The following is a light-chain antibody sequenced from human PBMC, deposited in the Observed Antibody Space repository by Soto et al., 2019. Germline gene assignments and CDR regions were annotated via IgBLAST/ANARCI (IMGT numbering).Light chain of an antibody. Sequence: QSVLTQPASVPGSPGQSITISCTGTNSDVGIYNLVSWYQQHPGKAPKLIIYEVTKRPSGVSNRFSGSKSDNTASLTISGLQAEDEADYYCSSYADTNTLGVFGGGTKLTVL. CDR3: SSYADTNTLGV. CDR1: NSDVGIYNL. J-gene: IGLJ3*02. CDR2: EVT. V-gene: IGLV2-14*02.